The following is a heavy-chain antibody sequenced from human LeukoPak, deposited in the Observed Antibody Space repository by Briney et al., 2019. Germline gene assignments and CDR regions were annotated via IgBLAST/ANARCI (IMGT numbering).Heavy chain of an antibody. CDR3: ANLEGGWRTRPLGY. D-gene: IGHD2-15*01. J-gene: IGHJ4*02. CDR2: ISGSGGST. CDR1: GLTFSSYA. V-gene: IGHV3-23*01. Sequence: GGSLRLSCAASGLTFSSYAMSWVRQAPGKGLEWVSAISGSGGSTYYADSVKGRFTFSRDNSKNTLYLQMNSLRAEDTAVYYCANLEGGWRTRPLGYWGQGTLVTVSS.